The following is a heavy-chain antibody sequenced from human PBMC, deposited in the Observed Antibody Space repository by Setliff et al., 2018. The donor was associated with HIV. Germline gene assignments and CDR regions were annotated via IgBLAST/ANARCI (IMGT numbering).Heavy chain of an antibody. D-gene: IGHD6-19*01. CDR1: GFSFNTYS. V-gene: IGHV3-21*01. CDR2: VSNTGRRT. CDR3: AREERVADRPDLDAFDI. J-gene: IGHJ3*02. Sequence: GSLRLSCAVSGFSFNTYSMSWVRQAPGKGLEWVSAVSNTGRRTFYADSVKGRFTISRDNAKNTLYLQMNSLRVEDTAMYYCAREERVADRPDLDAFDIWGQGTMVTVSS.